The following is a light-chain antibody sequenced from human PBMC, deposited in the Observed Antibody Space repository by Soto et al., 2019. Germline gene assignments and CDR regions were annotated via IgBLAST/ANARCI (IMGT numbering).Light chain of an antibody. Sequence: ETVLTQSPGTLSLSPGERATLSCRASRSVTSNYLAWYQLKPGQAPRLLVYGATNRATGIPDTFRGSGSGTDFTLTISNLEPEDFAVYYCQQYGSSPRTFGQGTKLELK. J-gene: IGKJ2*02. CDR3: QQYGSSPRT. CDR2: GAT. CDR1: RSVTSNY. V-gene: IGKV3-20*01.